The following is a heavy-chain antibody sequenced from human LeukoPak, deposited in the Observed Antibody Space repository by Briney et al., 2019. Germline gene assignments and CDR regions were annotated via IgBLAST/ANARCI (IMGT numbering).Heavy chain of an antibody. J-gene: IGHJ4*02. V-gene: IGHV1-69*04. Sequence: SVKVSCKASGGTFSSYAISWVRQAPGRGLEWMGRIIPILGIANYAQKFQGRVTITADKSTSTVYMELSSLRFEDTAVYYCARVGSSATLVDYWGQGTLVTVSS. D-gene: IGHD2-2*01. CDR1: GGTFSSYA. CDR2: IIPILGIA. CDR3: ARVGSSATLVDY.